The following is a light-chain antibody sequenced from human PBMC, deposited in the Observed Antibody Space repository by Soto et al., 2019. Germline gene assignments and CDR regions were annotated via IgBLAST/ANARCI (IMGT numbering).Light chain of an antibody. V-gene: IGKV1-5*03. CDR1: QTISSW. J-gene: IGKJ1*01. CDR3: XXYNXYSEA. CDR2: KAS. Sequence: IQMTQSPXTLSGSVGDRVTITCRASQTISSWLAWYQQKPGKAPKLLIYKASTLKSGVPSRFSGSGSGTEFTLTISSLQPDDFXTYXXXXYNXYSEAFGQGTKVELK.